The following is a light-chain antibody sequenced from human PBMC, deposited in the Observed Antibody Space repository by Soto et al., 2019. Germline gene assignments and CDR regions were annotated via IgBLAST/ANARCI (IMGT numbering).Light chain of an antibody. J-gene: IGLJ1*01. V-gene: IGLV2-14*01. CDR2: EVS. Sequence: QSALTQPASVSGSPGQSITISCTGTSSDVGNGQYVSWYQQCPGKAPKLMIYEVSNRPSGVSNRFSASKSGNTASLTISGLQAEDEGDYYCSSYTASSTFVFGTGTKATVL. CDR3: SSYTASSTFV. CDR1: SSDVGNGQY.